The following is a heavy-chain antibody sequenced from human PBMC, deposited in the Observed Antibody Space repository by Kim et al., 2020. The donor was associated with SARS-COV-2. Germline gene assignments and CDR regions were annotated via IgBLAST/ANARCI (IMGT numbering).Heavy chain of an antibody. J-gene: IGHJ5*01. CDR1: GGSFSGYY. D-gene: IGHD3-3*01. CDR2: INHSGST. V-gene: IGHV4-34*01. Sequence: SETLSLTCAVYGGSFSGYYWSWIRQPPGKGLEWIGEINHSGSTNYNPSLKSRVTISVDTSKNQFSLKLSSVTAADTAVYYCARGEYYYFCSGYYAGDS. CDR3: ARGEYYYFCSGYYAGDS.